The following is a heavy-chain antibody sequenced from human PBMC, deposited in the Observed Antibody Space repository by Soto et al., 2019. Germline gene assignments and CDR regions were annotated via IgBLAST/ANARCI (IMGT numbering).Heavy chain of an antibody. D-gene: IGHD6-25*01. V-gene: IGHV4-34*02. Sequence: QVQLQQWGAGLLKPSQTLSLTCAVYGGSFSTYSWSWIRQSPGKGLEWIGEIIPGGGVNYSPALKSRVSISIDTSKIHFSLNPTSVTAADTAVYFCARGARAAFVSWGQGTLVTVSS. J-gene: IGHJ5*02. CDR1: GGSFSTYS. CDR2: IIPGGGV. CDR3: ARGARAAFVS.